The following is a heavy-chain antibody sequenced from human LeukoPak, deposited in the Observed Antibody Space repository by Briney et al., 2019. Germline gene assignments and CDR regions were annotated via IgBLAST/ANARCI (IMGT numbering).Heavy chain of an antibody. D-gene: IGHD1-26*01. CDR2: ISYDGSNK. Sequence: GGSLRLSCAASGFTFSSYGMHWVRQAPGKGLEWVAVISYDGSNKYYADSVKGRFTISRDNSKNTLYLQMNSLRAEDTAVYYCAKVASTCSGSYKAAFDYWGQGTLVTVSS. CDR1: GFTFSSYG. V-gene: IGHV3-30*18. CDR3: AKVASTCSGSYKAAFDY. J-gene: IGHJ4*02.